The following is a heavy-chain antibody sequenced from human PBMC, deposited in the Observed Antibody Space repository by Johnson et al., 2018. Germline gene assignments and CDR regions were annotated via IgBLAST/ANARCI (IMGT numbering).Heavy chain of an antibody. CDR1: GFTFDEYA. D-gene: IGHD3-3*01. CDR3: AKDNDFWSDLYFSYMDV. J-gene: IGHJ6*03. V-gene: IGHV3-9*01. CDR2: ISWNSSSI. Sequence: EVQLVESGGGLVQPGRSLRLSCAASGFTFDEYAMHWVRQAPGKGLEWVAGISWNSSSIDYADSVKGRFTISRDNAKNSLFLQMNSLKVEDTALYYCAKDNDFWSDLYFSYMDVWGKGTTVTVSS.